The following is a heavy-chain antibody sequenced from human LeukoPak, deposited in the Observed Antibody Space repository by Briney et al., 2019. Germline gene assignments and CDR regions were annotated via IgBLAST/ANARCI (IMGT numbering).Heavy chain of an antibody. J-gene: IGHJ3*02. Sequence: PSETLSLTCTVSGGSISSYYWSWIRQPPGKGLEWIGCIYYSGSTNYNPSLKSRVTISVDTSKNQFSLKLSSVTAADTAVYYCARVMTGGDAFDIWGQGTMVTVSS. CDR3: ARVMTGGDAFDI. CDR2: IYYSGST. D-gene: IGHD2-21*02. V-gene: IGHV4-59*01. CDR1: GGSISSYY.